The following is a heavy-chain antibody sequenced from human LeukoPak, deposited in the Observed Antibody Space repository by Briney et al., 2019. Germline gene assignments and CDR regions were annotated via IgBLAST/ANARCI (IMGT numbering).Heavy chain of an antibody. CDR3: ARAVERGNFDY. J-gene: IGHJ4*02. CDR2: INHSGRT. Sequence: SETLSLTCAVYGGSFSGYYWSWIRQPPGKGLEWIGEINHSGRTNYNPSLKSRVTISVDTSKNQFSLKLSSVTAADTAVYYCARAVERGNFDYWGQGTLVTVSS. CDR1: GGSFSGYY. D-gene: IGHD4-23*01. V-gene: IGHV4-34*01.